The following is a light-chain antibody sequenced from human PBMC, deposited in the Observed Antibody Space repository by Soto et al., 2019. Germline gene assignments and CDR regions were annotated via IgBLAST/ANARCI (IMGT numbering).Light chain of an antibody. J-gene: IGLJ2*01. CDR3: GTWDSSLSAKGVV. Sequence: QSALTQPPSVSAAPGQKVTISCSGSSSNIGNNYVSWYQQLPGTAPKLLIYDNNKRPSGIPDRFSGSKSGTSATLGITGLQTGDEADYYCGTWDSSLSAKGVVFGGGTQLTVL. CDR2: DNN. CDR1: SSNIGNNY. V-gene: IGLV1-51*01.